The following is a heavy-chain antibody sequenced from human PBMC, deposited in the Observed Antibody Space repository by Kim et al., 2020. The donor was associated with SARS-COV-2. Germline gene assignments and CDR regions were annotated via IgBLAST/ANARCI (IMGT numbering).Heavy chain of an antibody. J-gene: IGHJ4*01. V-gene: IGHV4-34*01. D-gene: IGHD5-12*01. Sequence: YNPSLESRLTISVDTSKTQFSLRLTSLTAADTAVYYGARAYSGNFYGVDYWGHGTLVTVSS. CDR3: ARAYSGNFYGVDY.